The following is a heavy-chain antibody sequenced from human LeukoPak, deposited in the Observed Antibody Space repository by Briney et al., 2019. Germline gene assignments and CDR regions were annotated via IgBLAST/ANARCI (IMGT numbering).Heavy chain of an antibody. CDR3: ARDKIGRGVVVPAARRRYFDL. CDR1: GRSISSYC. Sequence: SECLSLTCTVSGRSISSYCWKWIRQPPGKGLECMGFIYYNGSTHYNPSLKSRVTISVDTSKNQFSLKLSSVTAADTAVYYCARDKIGRGVVVPAARRRYFDLWGRGTLVTVSS. J-gene: IGHJ2*01. D-gene: IGHD2-2*01. V-gene: IGHV4-59*01. CDR2: IYYNGST.